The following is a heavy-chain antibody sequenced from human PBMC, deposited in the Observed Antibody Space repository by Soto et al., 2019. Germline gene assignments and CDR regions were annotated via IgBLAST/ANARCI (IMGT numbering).Heavy chain of an antibody. CDR2: IWFDGSNK. D-gene: IGHD3-10*01. J-gene: IGHJ4*02. V-gene: IGHV3-33*01. CDR3: ARNLEKYASRSYYAY. Sequence: GGSLRLSCAASGFTFSFYGMHWVRQAPGKGLEWVATIWFDGSNKYYVDSVKGRFTISRDNSKNTLYLQMNSLRADDTAVYYCARNLEKYASRSYYAYWGQGTLVTVSS. CDR1: GFTFSFYG.